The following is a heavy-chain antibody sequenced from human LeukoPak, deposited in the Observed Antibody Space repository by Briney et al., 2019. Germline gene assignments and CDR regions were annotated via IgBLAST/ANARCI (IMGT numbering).Heavy chain of an antibody. CDR3: ARVPAGTVSPALFDY. V-gene: IGHV4-39*07. J-gene: IGHJ4*02. CDR2: IYYSGST. Sequence: PSETLSLTCTVSGGSISSSSYYWGWIRQPPGKGLEWIGSIYYSGSTYYNPSLKSRVTISVDTSKNQFSLKLSSVTAADTAVYYCARVPAGTVSPALFDYWGQGTLVTVSS. D-gene: IGHD6-13*01. CDR1: GGSISSSSYY.